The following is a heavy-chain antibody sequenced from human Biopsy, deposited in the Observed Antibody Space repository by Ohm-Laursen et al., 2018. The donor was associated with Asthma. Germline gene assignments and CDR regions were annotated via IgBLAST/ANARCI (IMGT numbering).Heavy chain of an antibody. V-gene: IGHV4-34*01. J-gene: IGHJ6*02. Sequence: SQTLSLTCSMYGLSSSGYYWTWIRQPPGKGLEWIGESGHRGNTNTNPTLKSRVTISKDKSANEFSLKMRSVTAADTAIYYCARGPEWSGLDIWGQGTTVTISS. D-gene: IGHD3-3*01. CDR3: ARGPEWSGLDI. CDR1: GLSSSGYY. CDR2: SGHRGNT.